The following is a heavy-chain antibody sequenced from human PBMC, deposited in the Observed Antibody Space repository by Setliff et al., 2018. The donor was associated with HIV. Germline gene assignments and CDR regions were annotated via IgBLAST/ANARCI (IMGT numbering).Heavy chain of an antibody. CDR3: ASSPSWGTYRYGLDY. CDR1: GFTFSTYT. J-gene: IGHJ4*02. V-gene: IGHV3-21*01. Sequence: PGGSLRLSCAASGFTFSTYTMNWVRQAPGKGLEWVSSISYSSTYIYYADSVKGRCTISRDNAKNSLYLQMNSLRNEDAAVYYCASSPSWGTYRYGLDYWGQGTLVTVSS. D-gene: IGHD3-16*02. CDR2: ISYSSTYI.